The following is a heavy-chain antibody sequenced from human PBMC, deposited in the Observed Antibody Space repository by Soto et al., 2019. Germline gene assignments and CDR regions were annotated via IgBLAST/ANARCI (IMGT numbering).Heavy chain of an antibody. Sequence: QVQLQQWGAGLLKPSGTLSLTCAVYGGSFSGYYWSWIRQPPGKGLEWIGEINHSGGTNYKPSLKRRVTIAVDTSKNQFSLQLKSVTAADTALYSCARFRGSYYYAMDVWGQGSTVTVSS. J-gene: IGHJ6*02. CDR1: GGSFSGYY. V-gene: IGHV4-34*01. CDR2: INHSGGT. CDR3: ARFRGSYYYAMDV.